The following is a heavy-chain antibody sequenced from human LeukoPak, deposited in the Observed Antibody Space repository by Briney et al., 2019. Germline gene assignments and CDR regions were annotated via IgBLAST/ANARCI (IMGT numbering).Heavy chain of an antibody. Sequence: SETLSLTCAVYGGSFSCYYWSWIRQPPGNGLEWIGEINHSGSTNYNPSLKSRVTISVDTSKNQFSLKLSSVTAADTAVYYCARGAPRYCSSTSCYGGDYWGQGTLVTVSS. D-gene: IGHD2-2*01. CDR3: ARGAPRYCSSTSCYGGDY. CDR2: INHSGST. J-gene: IGHJ4*02. CDR1: GGSFSCYY. V-gene: IGHV4-34*01.